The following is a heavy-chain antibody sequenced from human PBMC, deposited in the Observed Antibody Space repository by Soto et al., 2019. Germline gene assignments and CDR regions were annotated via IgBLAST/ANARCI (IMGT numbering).Heavy chain of an antibody. CDR3: ASQPYYYYYMDV. Sequence: ASVKVTCKASAYTFTNYYMHWVRQAPGQGLEWMGIINPSGGSISYAQKFQGRVNMTRDTSTSTVYMELSSLRSEDTAVYYCASQPYYYYYMDVWGKGTTVTVSS. V-gene: IGHV1-46*03. CDR2: INPSGGSI. CDR1: AYTFTNYY. J-gene: IGHJ6*03.